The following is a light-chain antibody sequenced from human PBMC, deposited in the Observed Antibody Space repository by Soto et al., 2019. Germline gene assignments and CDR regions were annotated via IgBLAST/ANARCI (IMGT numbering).Light chain of an antibody. Sequence: QSVLTQPPSVSAAPGQKVTISCSGSSSNIGNNYVSWYKQLPGTAPKLLIYDNNKRPSGIPDRFSGSKSGTSATLGITGLQTGDEAEYYWQSYDRSLSGSFFGTGTKVTVL. CDR1: SSNIGNNY. J-gene: IGLJ1*01. CDR2: DNN. CDR3: QSYDRSLSGSF. V-gene: IGLV1-51*01.